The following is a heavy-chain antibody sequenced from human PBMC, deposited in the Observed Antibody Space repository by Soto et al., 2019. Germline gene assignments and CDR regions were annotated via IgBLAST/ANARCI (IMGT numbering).Heavy chain of an antibody. CDR2: IYTSGST. CDR3: ARGQPYYYDSSGYGVDHWYFDL. D-gene: IGHD3-22*01. V-gene: IGHV4-4*07. Sequence: QVQLQESGPGLVKPSETLSLTCTVSGGSISSYYWSWIRQPAGKGLEWIGRIYTSGSTNYNPSLKSRVTLSVDTSKIQFSLKLSSVTAADTAVYYCARGQPYYYDSSGYGVDHWYFDLWGRGTLVTVSS. J-gene: IGHJ2*01. CDR1: GGSISSYY.